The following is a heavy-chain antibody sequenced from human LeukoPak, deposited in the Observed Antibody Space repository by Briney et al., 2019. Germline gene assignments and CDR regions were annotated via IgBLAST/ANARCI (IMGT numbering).Heavy chain of an antibody. CDR1: GYSISSGYH. Sequence: SETLSLTCTVSGYSISSGYHWGWIRQSPGRGLEWIGYIYHSGTTYYNPSLKSRATISVDTSKNQFSLKLNSVTAADTAVYYCARAAFGGYNPNDVFDIWGQGTRVTVS. CDR3: ARAAFGGYNPNDVFDI. J-gene: IGHJ3*02. CDR2: IYHSGTT. V-gene: IGHV4-38-2*02. D-gene: IGHD3-22*01.